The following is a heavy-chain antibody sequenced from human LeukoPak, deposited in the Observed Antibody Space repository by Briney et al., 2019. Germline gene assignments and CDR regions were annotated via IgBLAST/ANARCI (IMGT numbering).Heavy chain of an antibody. CDR2: IWYDTSNK. D-gene: IGHD4-23*01. V-gene: IGHV3-33*06. CDR3: AKGGGHSFFDS. Sequence: VQPGRSLRLSCAASGFTFSSYGMHWVRQAPGKGLEWVAVIWYDTSNKYYADSVKGRFTISRDNSKNTLYLQMNSLRAEDTAVYYCAKGGGHSFFDSWGQGTLVTVSS. CDR1: GFTFSSYG. J-gene: IGHJ4*02.